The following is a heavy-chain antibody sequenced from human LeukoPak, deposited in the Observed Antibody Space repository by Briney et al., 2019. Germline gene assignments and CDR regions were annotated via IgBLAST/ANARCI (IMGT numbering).Heavy chain of an antibody. Sequence: GESLKISCEGSGYSFTSYWIGWVRQMPGKGLEWIGIIYPGDSDTRYSPSFQGQVTISADKSISTAYLQWSSLKASDTAMYYCARRSYYYDSSGYYNEYYFDYWGQGTLVTVSS. CDR1: GYSFTSYW. J-gene: IGHJ4*02. CDR3: ARRSYYYDSSGYYNEYYFDY. CDR2: IYPGDSDT. V-gene: IGHV5-51*01. D-gene: IGHD3-22*01.